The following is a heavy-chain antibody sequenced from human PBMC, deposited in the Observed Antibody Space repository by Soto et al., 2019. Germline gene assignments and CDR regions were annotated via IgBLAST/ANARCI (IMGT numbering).Heavy chain of an antibody. CDR3: ARDRCTTDRCYTHHFDV. Sequence: QVQLVQSGGEVTKPGASVKVSCKSSGYTFTSYGVSWVRQAPGQGLEWLGWISVYTGNTKQAQKFQDRVTVTTEASTGTAYLELRNLRSDDTAVYYCARDRCTTDRCYTHHFDVWGQGTTVTVSS. J-gene: IGHJ6*02. D-gene: IGHD2-8*01. V-gene: IGHV1-18*04. CDR2: ISVYTGNT. CDR1: GYTFTSYG.